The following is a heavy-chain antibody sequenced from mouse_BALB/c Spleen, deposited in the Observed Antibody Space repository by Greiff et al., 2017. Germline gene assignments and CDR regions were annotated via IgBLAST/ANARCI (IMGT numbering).Heavy chain of an antibody. CDR2: ISYSGST. Sequence: EVKLVESGPGLVKPSQSLSLTCTVTGYSITSDYAWNWIRQFPGNKLEWMGYISYSGSTSYNPSLKSRISITRDTSKNQFFLQLNSVTTEDTATYYCARTGGPSAWFAYWGQGTLVTVSA. J-gene: IGHJ3*01. CDR3: ARTGGPSAWFAY. V-gene: IGHV3-2*02. CDR1: GYSITSDYA.